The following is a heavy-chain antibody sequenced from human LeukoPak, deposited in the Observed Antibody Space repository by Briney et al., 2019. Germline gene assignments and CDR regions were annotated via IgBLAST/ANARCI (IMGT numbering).Heavy chain of an antibody. Sequence: GGSLRLSCAASGFTFSDYYMSWIRQAPGKGLEWVSYISSSSSYTNYADSVKGRLTISRDNAKNSLYLQMNSLRAEATAVYYCARDLLSGDGLDYWGQGTLVTVSS. CDR2: ISSSSSYT. V-gene: IGHV3-11*06. D-gene: IGHD2-21*02. CDR3: ARDLLSGDGLDY. CDR1: GFTFSDYY. J-gene: IGHJ4*02.